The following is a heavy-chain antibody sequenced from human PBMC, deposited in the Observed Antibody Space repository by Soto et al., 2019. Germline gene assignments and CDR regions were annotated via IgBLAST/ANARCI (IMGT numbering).Heavy chain of an antibody. CDR2: IYYSGST. Sequence: SETLSLTCTVSGGSISSGGYYWSWIRQHPGKGLEWIGYIYYSGSTYYNPSLKSRVTISVDTSKNQFSLKLSSVTAADTAVYYCASNPPLYDSSGYYSDYWGQGTLVTVS. V-gene: IGHV4-31*03. CDR3: ASNPPLYDSSGYYSDY. D-gene: IGHD3-22*01. CDR1: GGSISSGGYY. J-gene: IGHJ4*02.